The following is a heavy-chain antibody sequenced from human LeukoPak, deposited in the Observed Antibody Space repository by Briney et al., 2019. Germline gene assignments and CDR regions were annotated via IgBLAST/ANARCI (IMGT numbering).Heavy chain of an antibody. CDR1: GGSFSGYY. J-gene: IGHJ4*02. CDR3: ARVRWLRLPDY. V-gene: IGHV4-34*01. Sequence: PETLSLTCAVYGGSFSGYYWSWIRQPPGKGLEWIGEINHSGSTNYNPSLKSRVTISVDTSKNQFSLKLSSVTAADTAVYYCARVRWLRLPDYWGQGTLVTVSS. D-gene: IGHD5-12*01. CDR2: INHSGST.